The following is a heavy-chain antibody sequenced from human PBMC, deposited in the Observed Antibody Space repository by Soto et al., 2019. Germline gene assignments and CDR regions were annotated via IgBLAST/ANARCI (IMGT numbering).Heavy chain of an antibody. CDR3: ATAIYDSSGYYYRDDY. CDR2: ISGSGGST. J-gene: IGHJ4*02. V-gene: IGHV3-23*01. D-gene: IGHD3-22*01. Sequence: PGGSLRLSCAASGFTFSSYAMSWVRQAPGKGLEWVSAISGSGGSTYYADSVKGRFTISRDNSKNTLYLQMNSLRAEDTAVYYCATAIYDSSGYYYRDDYWGQGTLVTVSS. CDR1: GFTFSSYA.